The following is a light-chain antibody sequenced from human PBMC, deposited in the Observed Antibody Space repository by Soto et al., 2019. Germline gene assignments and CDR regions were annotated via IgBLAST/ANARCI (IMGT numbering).Light chain of an antibody. CDR2: DAS. V-gene: IGKV3-11*01. Sequence: IVLTQSPATLSLSPGERATLSCRASQSFSSYLAWYQQKPGQAPRLLIYDASNLATGIPARFSGSGSGTDFTLTIISLEPEDLAVYYCQQSSNWPPWTFGQGTKVEIK. J-gene: IGKJ1*01. CDR3: QQSSNWPPWT. CDR1: QSFSSY.